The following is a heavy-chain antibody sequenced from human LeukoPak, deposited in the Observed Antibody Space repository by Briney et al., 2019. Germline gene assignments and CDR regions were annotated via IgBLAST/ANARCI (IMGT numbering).Heavy chain of an antibody. CDR1: GFTFNRNA. J-gene: IGHJ4*02. CDR3: VRRGDASSGWGDHDY. Sequence: GGSLRLSCAASGFTFNRNAISWVRQAPGKGLEWVSTIGGSGDKTSYADSVKGRFTISRDNSKNMLHLQISSLTGEDTALYYCVRRGDASSGWGDHDYWGQGALVTVSS. CDR2: IGGSGDKT. V-gene: IGHV3-23*01. D-gene: IGHD6-19*01.